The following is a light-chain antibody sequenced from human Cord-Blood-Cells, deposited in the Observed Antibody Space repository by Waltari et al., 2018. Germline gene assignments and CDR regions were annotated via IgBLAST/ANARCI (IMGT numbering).Light chain of an antibody. CDR2: DAS. CDR1: QSVSSY. J-gene: IGKJ2*01. Sequence: EIVSTQSPATLSLSPGERAPLSCRASQSVSSYLAWYQQKPGQAPRLLIYDASNRATGIPARFSGSGSGTDFTLTISSLEPEDFAVYYCQQRSNWLYTFGQGTKLEIK. CDR3: QQRSNWLYT. V-gene: IGKV3-11*01.